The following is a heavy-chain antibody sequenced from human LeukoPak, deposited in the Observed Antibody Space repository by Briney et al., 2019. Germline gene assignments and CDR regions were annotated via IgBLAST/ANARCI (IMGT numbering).Heavy chain of an antibody. CDR2: INNDESHT. J-gene: IGHJ5*02. V-gene: IGHV3-74*01. CDR1: GFTFSSYW. CDR3: ARDQSSSWYVAWFDP. Sequence: PGGSLRLSCAASGFTFSSYWMHWVRQAPGKGLVWVSRINNDESHTTYADSVKGRFTISRDNAKNTLYLQMNSLRVEDTAVYYCARDQSSSWYVAWFDPWGQGTLDTVSS. D-gene: IGHD6-13*01.